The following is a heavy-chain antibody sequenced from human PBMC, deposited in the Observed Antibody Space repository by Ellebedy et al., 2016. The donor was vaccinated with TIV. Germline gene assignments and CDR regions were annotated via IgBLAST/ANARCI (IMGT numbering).Heavy chain of an antibody. CDR3: ARRGSYGDYAVQVNSWFDT. Sequence: PGGSLRLSCAASGFSFRSYWMSWVRQAPGKGLEWVANIYQDGSDQYYVDSVKGRCTISRDNANKSLFLQMNSLRVEDTAVYYCARRGSYGDYAVQVNSWFDTWGQGTLVTVSS. J-gene: IGHJ5*02. D-gene: IGHD4-17*01. CDR2: IYQDGSDQ. CDR1: GFSFRSYW. V-gene: IGHV3-7*01.